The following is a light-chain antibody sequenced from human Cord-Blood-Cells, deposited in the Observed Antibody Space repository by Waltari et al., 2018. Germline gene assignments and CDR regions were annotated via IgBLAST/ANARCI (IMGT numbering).Light chain of an antibody. CDR3: QQYYSTPYT. CDR2: WAS. Sequence: DIVLTQPPDSLAVSLGERATINCKSSQSVLYSSNNKNYLAWYQQKPGQPPKLLIYWASTRESGVSDRFSGSGSGTDFTLTISSLHAEDVAVYYCQQYYSTPYTFGQGTKLEIK. CDR1: QSVLYSSNNKNY. V-gene: IGKV4-1*01. J-gene: IGKJ2*01.